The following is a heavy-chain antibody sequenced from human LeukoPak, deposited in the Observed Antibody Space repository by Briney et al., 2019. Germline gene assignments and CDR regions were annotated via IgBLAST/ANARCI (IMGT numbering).Heavy chain of an antibody. CDR1: GFTFSTSV. D-gene: IGHD2-2*01. V-gene: IGHV3-30-3*01. J-gene: IGHJ4*02. CDR3: ARDLLSPAPDYFDA. Sequence: GGSLRLSCAASGFTFSTSVVHWVRQAPGKGLEWVAVMSSAGTIKIYTDSVKGRFSISRDNSKDTLFLQMNSLRVDDTAVYYCARDLLSPAPDYFDAWGQGTLVTVSS. CDR2: MSSAGTIK.